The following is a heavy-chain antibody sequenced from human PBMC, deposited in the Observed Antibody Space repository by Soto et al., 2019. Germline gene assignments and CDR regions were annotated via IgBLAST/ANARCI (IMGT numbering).Heavy chain of an antibody. D-gene: IGHD3-22*01. V-gene: IGHV1-3*01. CDR2: INAGNGNT. J-gene: IGHJ4*02. CDR1: GYTFTSYA. CDR3: ARTLSSGYLLGY. Sequence: GPSVKVSCKAAGYTFTSYAMHWVRQAPGQRLEWMGWINAGNGNTKYSQKFQGRVTITRDTSASTAYMELSSLRSEDTAVYYCARTLSSGYLLGYWGQGTLVTVSS.